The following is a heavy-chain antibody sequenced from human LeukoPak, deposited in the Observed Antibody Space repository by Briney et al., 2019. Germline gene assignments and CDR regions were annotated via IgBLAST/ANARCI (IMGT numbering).Heavy chain of an antibody. CDR1: GFTFSTYS. CDR3: AKYTTVPSGY. CDR2: ISDRGEKT. J-gene: IGHJ4*02. V-gene: IGHV3-23*01. D-gene: IGHD4-17*01. Sequence: GGSLRLSCAASGFTFSTYSMNWVRQAPGKGLEWVSDISDRGEKTYYGDSVKGRFTISRDNTKNTLYLQMNSLRAEDTAVYYCAKYTTVPSGYWGQGTLVTVSS.